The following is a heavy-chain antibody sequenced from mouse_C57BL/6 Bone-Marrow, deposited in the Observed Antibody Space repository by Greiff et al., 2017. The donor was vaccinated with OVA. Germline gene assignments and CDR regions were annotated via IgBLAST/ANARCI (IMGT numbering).Heavy chain of an antibody. V-gene: IGHV7-3*01. Sequence: EVQVVESGGGLVQPGGSLSLSCAASGFTFTDYYMSWVRQPPGKALEWLGFIRNKANGYTTEYSASVKGRFTISRDNSQSILYLQMNALRAEDSATYYCARYRYYGSSLYYFDYWGQGTTLTVSS. CDR3: ARYRYYGSSLYYFDY. CDR1: GFTFTDYY. CDR2: IRNKANGYTT. D-gene: IGHD1-1*01. J-gene: IGHJ2*01.